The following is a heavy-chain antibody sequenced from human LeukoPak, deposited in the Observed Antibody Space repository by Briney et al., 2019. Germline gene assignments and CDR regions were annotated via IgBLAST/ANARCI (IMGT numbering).Heavy chain of an antibody. Sequence: GGSLRLSCAASGFTFNTYGMHWVRQAPGKGLEWLAVISYDGSAIYYAGSVKGRFTISRDNSQNTVSLQMNSLRAEDTAVYYCAKEKVPYNWNPFDYWGQGTLVTVSS. V-gene: IGHV3-30*18. CDR3: AKEKVPYNWNPFDY. D-gene: IGHD1-20*01. CDR2: ISYDGSAI. J-gene: IGHJ4*02. CDR1: GFTFNTYG.